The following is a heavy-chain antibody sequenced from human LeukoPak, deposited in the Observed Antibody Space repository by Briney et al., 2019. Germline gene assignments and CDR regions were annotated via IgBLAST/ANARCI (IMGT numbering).Heavy chain of an antibody. CDR3: ARGSGVNWFDP. CDR1: GGSISSGSYY. CDR2: IYTSGST. V-gene: IGHV4-61*02. Sequence: SETLSLTCTVSGGSISSGSYYWSWIRQPAGKGLEWIGRIYTSGSTNYNPSLKSRVTISVDTSRNQFSLKVSAVTAADTAVYYCARGSGVNWFDPWGQGTLVTVSS. J-gene: IGHJ5*02. D-gene: IGHD3-10*01.